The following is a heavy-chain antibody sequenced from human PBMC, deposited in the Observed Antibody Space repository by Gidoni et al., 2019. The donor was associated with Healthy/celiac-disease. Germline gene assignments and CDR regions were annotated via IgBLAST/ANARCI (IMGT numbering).Heavy chain of an antibody. Sequence: QVQLQQWGAGLLKPSETLSLTCAVYGGSFSGYYWSWIRQPPGKGLEWIGEINHSGSTNYNPSLKSRVTISVDTSKNQFSLKLSSVTAADTAVYYCAVSWWIGEYFQHWGQGTLVTVSS. D-gene: IGHD6-13*01. V-gene: IGHV4-34*01. CDR3: AVSWWIGEYFQH. CDR2: INHSGST. CDR1: GGSFSGYY. J-gene: IGHJ1*01.